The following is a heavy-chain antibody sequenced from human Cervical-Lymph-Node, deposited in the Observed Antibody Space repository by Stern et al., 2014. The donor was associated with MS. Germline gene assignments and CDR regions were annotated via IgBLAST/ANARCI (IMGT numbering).Heavy chain of an antibody. D-gene: IGHD5-12*01. V-gene: IGHV3-30*18. CDR1: GFIFSDYA. CDR2: IGYDGTKI. J-gene: IGHJ4*02. CDR3: AKDERGGYSGYEAFDS. Sequence: VQLVASGGGVVQPGRSLRLSCAASGFIFSDYAIHWVRQAPGKWLEWVAAIGYDGTKIYYADSVKGRFTISRDNPKNTLFLQMNSLRTEDTAVYYCAKDERGGYSGYEAFDSWGQGTLVTVPS.